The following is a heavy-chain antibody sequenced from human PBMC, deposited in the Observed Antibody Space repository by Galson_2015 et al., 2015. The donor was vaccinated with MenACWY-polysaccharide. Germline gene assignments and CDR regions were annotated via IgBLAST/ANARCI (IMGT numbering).Heavy chain of an antibody. CDR1: GFTFSNYW. Sequence: SLRLSCAASGFTFSNYWMSWVRQAPGKGLEWVANIKQDGSEKYYVDSVKGRFTISRDNAKTPLYLQMNSLRAEDTAMYYCASQTWTGYFDYWGQGILVTVSS. V-gene: IGHV3-7*03. CDR2: IKQDGSEK. J-gene: IGHJ4*02. D-gene: IGHD3-10*01. CDR3: ASQTWTGYFDY.